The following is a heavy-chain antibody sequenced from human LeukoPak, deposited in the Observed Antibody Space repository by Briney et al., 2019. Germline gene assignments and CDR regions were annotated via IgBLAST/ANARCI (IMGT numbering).Heavy chain of an antibody. V-gene: IGHV3-11*06. D-gene: IGHD1-26*01. Sequence: GGSLRLSCAASGFTFSDYYMSWIRQAPGKGLEWVSYISSSGSYTNYADSVKGRFTISRDNAKNSLYLQMNSLRAEDTAVYYCARDSDLLIDYWGQGTLVTVSS. CDR3: ARDSDLLIDY. J-gene: IGHJ4*02. CDR2: ISSSGSYT. CDR1: GFTFSDYY.